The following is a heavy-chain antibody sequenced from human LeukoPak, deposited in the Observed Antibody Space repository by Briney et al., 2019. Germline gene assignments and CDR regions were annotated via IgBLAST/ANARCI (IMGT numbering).Heavy chain of an antibody. D-gene: IGHD5-18*01. V-gene: IGHV3-53*01. CDR1: GFTVSTNY. CDR3: AREDDTAMDYYGMDV. CDR2: IYSGGST. J-gene: IGHJ6*02. Sequence: GGSLRLSCAASGFTVSTNYMTWVRQAPGKGLEWVSVIYSGGSTYYADSVKGRFTISRDNSKNTLYLQLNSLRAEDTAVYYCAREDDTAMDYYGMDVWGQGTTVTVSS.